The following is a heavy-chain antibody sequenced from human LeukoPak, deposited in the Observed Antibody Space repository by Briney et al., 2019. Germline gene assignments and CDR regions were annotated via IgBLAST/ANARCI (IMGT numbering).Heavy chain of an antibody. Sequence: GGSLRLPCAASGFTFSSYSMNWVRQAPGKGLEWVSSISSSSSCIYYADSVKGRFTISRDNAKNSLYLQMNSLRAEDTAVYYCARDRNSYGPDAFDIWGQGTMVTVSS. V-gene: IGHV3-21*01. CDR2: ISSSSSCI. D-gene: IGHD5-18*01. CDR1: GFTFSSYS. CDR3: ARDRNSYGPDAFDI. J-gene: IGHJ3*02.